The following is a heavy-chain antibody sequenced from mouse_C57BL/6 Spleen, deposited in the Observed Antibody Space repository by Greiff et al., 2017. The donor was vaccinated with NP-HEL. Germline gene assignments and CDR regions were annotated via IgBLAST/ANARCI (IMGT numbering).Heavy chain of an antibody. V-gene: IGHV1-26*01. Sequence: EVQLQQSGPELVKPGASVKISCKASGYTFTDYYMNWVKQSHGKSLEWIGDINPNNGGTSYNQKFKGKATLTVDKSSSTAYMELRSLTSEDSAVYYRAREGLTGNFDYWGQGTTLTVSS. CDR2: INPNNGGT. CDR1: GYTFTDYY. D-gene: IGHD4-1*01. CDR3: AREGLTGNFDY. J-gene: IGHJ2*01.